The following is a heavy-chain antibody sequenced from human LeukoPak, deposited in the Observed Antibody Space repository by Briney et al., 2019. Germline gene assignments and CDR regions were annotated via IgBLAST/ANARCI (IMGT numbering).Heavy chain of an antibody. V-gene: IGHV1-46*01. CDR1: GYTFTSYY. J-gene: IGHJ4*02. CDR3: ARVPYCSSTSCYGVDGDY. CDR2: INPSGGST. Sequence: ASVKVSCKASGYTFTSYYMHWVRQAPGQGLEWMGIINPSGGSTSYAQKFQGRVTMTRDTSTSTVYMELSRLRSDDTAVYYCARVPYCSSTSCYGVDGDYWGQGTLVTVSS. D-gene: IGHD2-2*01.